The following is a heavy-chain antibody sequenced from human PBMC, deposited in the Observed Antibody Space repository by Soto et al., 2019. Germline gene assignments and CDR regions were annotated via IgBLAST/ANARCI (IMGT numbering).Heavy chain of an antibody. CDR2: ISSSGSTI. V-gene: IGHV3-11*01. CDR1: GFTFSDYY. D-gene: IGHD3-22*01. Sequence: GGSLRLSCAASGFTFSDYYMSWIRQAPGKGLEWVSYISSSGSTISYADSVKGRFTISRDNAKNSMYLQMNSLRAADTAVYYCSRGKTYYYDSSGYLNDYWGQGTLVTVSS. J-gene: IGHJ4*02. CDR3: SRGKTYYYDSSGYLNDY.